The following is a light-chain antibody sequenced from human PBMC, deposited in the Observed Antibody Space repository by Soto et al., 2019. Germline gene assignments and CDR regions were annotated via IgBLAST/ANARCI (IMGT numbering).Light chain of an antibody. Sequence: ENVLTQSPGTLSSSPGERATLSCRASQSVSSESLAWYQQKPGQAPRLLIYGASSRATGIPDRFSGSGSGTDFTLTIGRLEPEDFALYYCQQYGRTPITFGQGTRLEIK. V-gene: IGKV3-20*01. J-gene: IGKJ5*01. CDR2: GAS. CDR3: QQYGRTPIT. CDR1: QSVSSES.